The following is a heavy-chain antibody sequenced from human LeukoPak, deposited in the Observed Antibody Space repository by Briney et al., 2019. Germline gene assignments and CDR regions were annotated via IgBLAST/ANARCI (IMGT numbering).Heavy chain of an antibody. CDR1: GFTFTYAW. Sequence: PGGALRHSCAVPGFTFTYAWMNWVRPPVGKGLEGVGRIKSKTDGGTTDYAAPVKRRFTISRDDSKTTLYLQINSLKTEDTGVYYCTTRLVDIWGQGTMVTVSS. CDR2: IKSKTDGGTT. V-gene: IGHV3-15*01. D-gene: IGHD6-6*01. CDR3: TTRLVDI. J-gene: IGHJ3*02.